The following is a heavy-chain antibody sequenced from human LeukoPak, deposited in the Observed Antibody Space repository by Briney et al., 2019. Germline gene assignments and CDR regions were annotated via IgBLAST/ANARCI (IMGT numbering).Heavy chain of an antibody. D-gene: IGHD3-3*01. V-gene: IGHV3-23*01. CDR1: GFTFSSYA. Sequence: GGSLRLSCAASGFTFSSYAMSWVRQAPGKGLEWVSAISGSGGSTYYADSVKGRFTISRDNSKNTLYLQMNSLRAEDTAVYYCAKDAADYDFWSGYPADYWGQGTLVTVSS. CDR3: AKDAADYDFWSGYPADY. CDR2: ISGSGGST. J-gene: IGHJ4*02.